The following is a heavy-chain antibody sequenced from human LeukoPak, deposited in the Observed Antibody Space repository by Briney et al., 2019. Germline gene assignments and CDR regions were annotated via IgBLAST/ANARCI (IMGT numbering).Heavy chain of an antibody. CDR2: INPNNGGT. D-gene: IGHD4-17*01. V-gene: IGHV1-2*06. Sequence: EASVKVSCKASGYTFTGYYMHWVRQAPGQGLEWMGRINPNNGGTDYAQKFQGRVTMTRDTSISTASMELTRLTSDDTAVFYCAREWSYGDYYDYWGQGTLVTVSS. J-gene: IGHJ4*02. CDR3: AREWSYGDYYDY. CDR1: GYTFTGYY.